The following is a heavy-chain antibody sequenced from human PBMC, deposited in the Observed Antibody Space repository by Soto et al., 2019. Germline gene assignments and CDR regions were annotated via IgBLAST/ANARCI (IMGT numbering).Heavy chain of an antibody. Sequence: SETLSLTCTVSGGSISSGDYYWSWIRQPPGKGLEWIGYIYYSGSTYYNPSLKSRVTISVDTSKNQFSLKLSSVTAADTAVYYCASRRSRGRALLFDPWGQGTLVTVS. D-gene: IGHD1-26*01. CDR2: IYYSGST. V-gene: IGHV4-30-4*01. J-gene: IGHJ5*02. CDR1: GGSISSGDYY. CDR3: ASRRSRGRALLFDP.